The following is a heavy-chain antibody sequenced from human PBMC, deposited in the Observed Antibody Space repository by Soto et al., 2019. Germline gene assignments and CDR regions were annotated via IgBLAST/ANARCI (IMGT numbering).Heavy chain of an antibody. CDR3: AREDDGGSITT. CDR2: IYHSGST. J-gene: IGHJ5*02. V-gene: IGHV4-30-2*01. CDR1: GGSISSGGYS. Sequence: SETLSLTCAVSGGSISSGGYSWSWIRQPPGKGLEWIGYIYHSGSTYYNPSLKSRVTISVDRSKNQFSLKLSSVTAADTEVYYCAREDDGGSITTWGQGTLVTVSS. D-gene: IGHD3-16*01.